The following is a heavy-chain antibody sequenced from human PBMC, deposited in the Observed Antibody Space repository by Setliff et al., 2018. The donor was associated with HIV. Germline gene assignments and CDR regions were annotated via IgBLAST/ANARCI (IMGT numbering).Heavy chain of an antibody. Sequence: PGASLKISCKGSGYSFTSYWIGWVRQMPGKGLEWMGIIYPGDSDTRYSPSFQGQVTISAGRSISTVYLQGNSLKASDTAMYYCARQASWGYYFDYWGQGTLVTVSS. J-gene: IGHJ4*02. CDR1: GYSFTSYW. CDR2: IYPGDSDT. V-gene: IGHV5-51*01. CDR3: ARQASWGYYFDY. D-gene: IGHD3-16*01.